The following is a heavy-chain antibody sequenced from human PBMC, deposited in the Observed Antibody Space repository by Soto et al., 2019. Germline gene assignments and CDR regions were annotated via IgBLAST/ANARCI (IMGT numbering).Heavy chain of an antibody. Sequence: ASETLSLTCTVSGDSIISSDFYWGWVRQPPGKCLEWIGSIFYLGSSYYNPSLKSRVTMSVDTSKNQFSLRLRSVTAADTALYFCARHSLALRKNNWFDPWGQGIMVTVYS. CDR1: GDSIISSDFY. J-gene: IGHJ5*02. V-gene: IGHV4-39*01. CDR3: ARHSLALRKNNWFDP. D-gene: IGHD3-3*02. CDR2: IFYLGSS.